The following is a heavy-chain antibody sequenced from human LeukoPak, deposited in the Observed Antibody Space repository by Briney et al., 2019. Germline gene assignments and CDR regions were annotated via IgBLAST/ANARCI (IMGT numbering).Heavy chain of an antibody. CDR1: GFTFSSYA. D-gene: IGHD3-10*01. CDR3: AYFGGSGSYTFGY. CDR2: ISGSGGST. Sequence: GGSLRLSCAASGFTFSSYAMSWVRQAPGKGLEWVSAISGSGGSTYYADSVKGRFTISRDNSKNTLYLQMNSLRAEDTAVYYCAYFGGSGSYTFGYWGQGTLVIVSS. J-gene: IGHJ4*02. V-gene: IGHV3-23*01.